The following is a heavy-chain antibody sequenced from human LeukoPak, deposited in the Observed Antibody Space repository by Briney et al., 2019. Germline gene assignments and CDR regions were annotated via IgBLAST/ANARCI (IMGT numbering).Heavy chain of an antibody. CDR3: ARGGWYYFDY. D-gene: IGHD6-19*01. J-gene: IGHJ4*02. CDR1: GFTFSSDW. Sequence: GGSLRLSCVASGFTFSSDWMSGLRQAPGKGLEWVACIKQEGSEIYYVDSVKGRFTISRDNSKNSLYLQMNSLRAEDTAVYYCARGGWYYFDYWGQGTLVTVPS. V-gene: IGHV3-7*04. CDR2: IKQEGSEI.